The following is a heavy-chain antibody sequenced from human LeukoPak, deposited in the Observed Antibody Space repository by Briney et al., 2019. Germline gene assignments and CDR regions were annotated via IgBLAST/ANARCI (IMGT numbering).Heavy chain of an antibody. V-gene: IGHV4-59*08. CDR1: GFTFSSYA. J-gene: IGHJ3*02. Sequence: GSLRLSCAASGFTFSSYAMSWIRQPPGKGLEWIGYIYYSGSTNYNPSLKSRVTISVDTSKNQFSLKLSSVTAADTAVYYCARSFQVDAFDIWGQGTMVTVSS. D-gene: IGHD3-3*02. CDR2: IYYSGST. CDR3: ARSFQVDAFDI.